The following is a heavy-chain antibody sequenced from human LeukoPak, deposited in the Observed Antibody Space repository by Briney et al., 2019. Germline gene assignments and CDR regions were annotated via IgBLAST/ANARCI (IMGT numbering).Heavy chain of an antibody. J-gene: IGHJ5*02. CDR1: GFTVSSNH. D-gene: IGHD2-15*01. CDR2: IYGGGNT. V-gene: IGHV3-66*01. CDR3: ARVTMVAGASYNWFVP. Sequence: GGSLRLSCAASGFTVSSNHMTWVRQAPGKGLECVSVIYGGGNTHYADSVKGRFTISRDSSKNTVYLQMNSLRVEDTAVYYCARVTMVAGASYNWFVPWGQGTLVTVST.